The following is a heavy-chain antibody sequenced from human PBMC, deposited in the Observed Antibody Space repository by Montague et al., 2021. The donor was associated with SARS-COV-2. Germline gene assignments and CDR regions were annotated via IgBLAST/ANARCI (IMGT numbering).Heavy chain of an antibody. CDR2: ISYDGSNK. J-gene: IGHJ6*02. V-gene: IGHV3-30*04. CDR1: GFTFTNYA. Sequence: SLRLSCAASGFTFTNYAMHWVRQAPGKGLEWVAVISYDGSNKYYVDSVKGRFTISRDNSKNTLYLQMNSLRAEDTAVYYCASSEGLTEVTGYYYGMDVWGQGTTVTVSS. D-gene: IGHD4-23*01. CDR3: ASSEGLTEVTGYYYGMDV.